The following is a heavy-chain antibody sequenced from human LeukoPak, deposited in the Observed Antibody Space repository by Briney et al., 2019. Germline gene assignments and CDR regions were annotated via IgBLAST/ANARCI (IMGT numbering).Heavy chain of an antibody. CDR1: GGSISSSDYY. J-gene: IGHJ4*02. D-gene: IGHD5-12*01. Sequence: SETLSLTCTVSGGSISSSDYYWGWIRQAPGKGLEWIGNIYYSGSTYYNPSLKSRVTISVDTSSNQFSLKLSSVTAADTAVYYCARWVATPRGYFDYWGQGTLVTVSS. CDR3: ARWVATPRGYFDY. V-gene: IGHV4-39*01. CDR2: IYYSGST.